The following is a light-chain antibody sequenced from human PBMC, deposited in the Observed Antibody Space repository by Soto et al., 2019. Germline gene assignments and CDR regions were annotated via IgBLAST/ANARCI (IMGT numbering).Light chain of an antibody. Sequence: DIQMTQSPSSLSVSVGDRLTITCRASQDIGKSLAWYQQRPGKVPKPLIYAASTLHSGVPSRFSGGGSGTHFTLTISNLQPEDVATYYCQMYVTAPETFGQGTKVEIK. J-gene: IGKJ1*01. CDR2: AAS. V-gene: IGKV1-27*01. CDR1: QDIGKS. CDR3: QMYVTAPET.